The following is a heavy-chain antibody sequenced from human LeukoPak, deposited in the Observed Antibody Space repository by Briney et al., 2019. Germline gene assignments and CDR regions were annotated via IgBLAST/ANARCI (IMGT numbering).Heavy chain of an antibody. CDR2: IYYSGST. CDR1: GGSISSGGYY. J-gene: IGHJ4*02. D-gene: IGHD2-15*01. Sequence: PSETLSLTCTVSGGSISSGGYYWSWIRQHPGKGLEWIGYIYYSGSTYYNPSLKSRVTISVDTSKNQFSLKLSSVTAADTAVYYCASDYCSGGSCQFGYWGQGTLVTVSS. V-gene: IGHV4-31*03. CDR3: ASDYCSGGSCQFGY.